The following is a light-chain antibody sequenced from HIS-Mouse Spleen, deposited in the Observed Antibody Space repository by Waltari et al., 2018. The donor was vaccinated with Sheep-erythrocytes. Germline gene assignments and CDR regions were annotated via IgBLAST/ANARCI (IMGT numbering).Light chain of an antibody. CDR3: QQSYSTPQFT. CDR2: GAS. J-gene: IGKJ3*01. Sequence: EIVLTQSPGTLSLSPGERATLSCRASQSVSSSYLAWYQQKPGQAPRLLIYGASSRATGIPDRFSGSGSGTDFTLTISSLQPEDFATYYCQQSYSTPQFTFGPGTKVDIK. CDR1: QSVSSSY. V-gene: IGKV3-20*01.